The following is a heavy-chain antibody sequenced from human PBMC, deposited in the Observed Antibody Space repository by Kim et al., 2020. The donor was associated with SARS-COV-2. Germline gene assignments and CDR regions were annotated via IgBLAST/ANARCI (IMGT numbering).Heavy chain of an antibody. J-gene: IGHJ4*01. V-gene: IGHV4-39*01. CDR2: IYYSGST. D-gene: IGHD2-2*01. CDR1: GGSISSSSYY. CDR3: ARLRYCSSTSCYPLFD. Sequence: SETLSLTCTVSGGSISSSSYYWGWIRQPPGKGLEWIGSIYYSGSTYYNPSLKSRVTISVDTSKNQFSLKMSSVTAADTAVYYCARLRYCSSTSCYPLFD.